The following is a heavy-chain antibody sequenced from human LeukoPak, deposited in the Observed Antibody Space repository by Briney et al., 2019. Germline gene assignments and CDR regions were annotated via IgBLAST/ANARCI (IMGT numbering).Heavy chain of an antibody. CDR1: GFTFSSYG. Sequence: GGSLRLSCAASGFTFSSYGMHWVRQAPGKGLEWVAVIWYDGSNKYYADSVKGRFTISRDNSKNTLYLKMNSLRAEDTAVYYCARVGYNSGWYEYWGQGTLVTVSS. V-gene: IGHV3-33*01. CDR2: IWYDGSNK. CDR3: ARVGYNSGWYEY. J-gene: IGHJ4*02. D-gene: IGHD6-19*01.